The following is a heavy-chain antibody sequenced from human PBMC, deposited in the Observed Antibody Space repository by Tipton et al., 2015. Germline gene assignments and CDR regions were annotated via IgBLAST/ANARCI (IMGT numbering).Heavy chain of an antibody. J-gene: IGHJ4*02. CDR2: IFHSGTT. CDR3: ARDSPGLYTGTYFFAD. V-gene: IGHV4-59*01. Sequence: GLVKPSETLSLTCTVSGGSISSDYWTWIRQPPGRGLEWIGNIFHSGTTNYNPSLRSRVTISIDTSNNHFSLRLTSVTAADTASYYCARDSPGLYTGTYFFADWGRGTLVTVSS. D-gene: IGHD1-26*01. CDR1: GGSISSDY.